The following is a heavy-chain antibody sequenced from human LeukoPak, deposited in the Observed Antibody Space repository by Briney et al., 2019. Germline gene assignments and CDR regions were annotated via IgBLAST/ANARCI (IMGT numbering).Heavy chain of an antibody. CDR3: AKGSYNCNGNSCPQYYYYMDV. Sequence: GGSLRLSCSASGFTFSTYGMHWVRQAPGKGLEWVAFIRYDGSDKYYADSVKGRFTISRDNSKNTVYLQMNRLRVEDTAVYSCAKGSYNCNGNSCPQYYYYMDVWGKGTTVTVSS. CDR1: GFTFSTYG. V-gene: IGHV3-30*02. CDR2: IRYDGSDK. J-gene: IGHJ6*03. D-gene: IGHD2/OR15-2a*01.